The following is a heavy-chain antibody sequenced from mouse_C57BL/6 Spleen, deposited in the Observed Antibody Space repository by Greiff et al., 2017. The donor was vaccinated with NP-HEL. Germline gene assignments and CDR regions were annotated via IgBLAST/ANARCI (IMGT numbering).Heavy chain of an antibody. D-gene: IGHD2-4*01. J-gene: IGHJ2*01. CDR2: INPNNGGT. CDR3: ARPYYDYDGGVLDD. V-gene: IGHV1-26*01. CDR1: GYTFTDYY. Sequence: VQLQQSGPELVKPGASVKISCKASGYTFTDYYMNWVKQSHGKSLEWIGDINPNNGGTSYNQKFKGKATLTVDKSSSTAYMELRSLTSEDSAVYYCARPYYDYDGGVLDDWGKGTTLTVSS.